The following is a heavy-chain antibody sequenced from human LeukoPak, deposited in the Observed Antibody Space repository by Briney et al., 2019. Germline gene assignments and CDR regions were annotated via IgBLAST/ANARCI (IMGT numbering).Heavy chain of an antibody. CDR2: IRYDGSNK. V-gene: IGHV3-30*02. D-gene: IGHD2-2*01. CDR1: GFTFSSYG. CDR3: AKDVLGIGYCSSTSCYETGTFDY. J-gene: IGHJ4*02. Sequence: GGSLRLSCAASGFTFSSYGMHWVRQAPGKGLEWVAFIRYDGSNKYYADSVKGRFTIFRDNSKNTLYLQMNSLRAEDTAVYYCAKDVLGIGYCSSTSCYETGTFDYWGQGTLVTVSS.